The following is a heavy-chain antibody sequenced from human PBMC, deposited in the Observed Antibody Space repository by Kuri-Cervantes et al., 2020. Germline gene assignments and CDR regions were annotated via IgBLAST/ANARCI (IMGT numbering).Heavy chain of an antibody. V-gene: IGHV3-13*01. Sequence: GESLKISCAASGFTFGSYDMHWVRQATGKGLEWVSAIGTAGDTYYPGSVKGRFTISRDNSKNTLYLQMNSLRAEDTAVYYCARFTGPFDYWGQGTLVTVSS. J-gene: IGHJ4*02. CDR1: GFTFGSYD. CDR2: IGTAGDT. CDR3: ARFTGPFDY.